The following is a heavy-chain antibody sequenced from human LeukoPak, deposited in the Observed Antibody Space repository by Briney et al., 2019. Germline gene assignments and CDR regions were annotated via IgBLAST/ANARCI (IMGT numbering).Heavy chain of an antibody. D-gene: IGHD1-26*01. J-gene: IGHJ4*02. Sequence: SETLSLTCTVSGGSISSGSYYWSWIRQPAGKGLEWIGRIYTSGSTNYNPSLKSRVTISVDTSKNQFSLKLSSVTAADTAVYYCASSVVSGSYLKSSYYFDYWGQGTLVTVSS. V-gene: IGHV4-61*02. CDR3: ASSVVSGSYLKSSYYFDY. CDR2: IYTSGST. CDR1: GGSISSGSYY.